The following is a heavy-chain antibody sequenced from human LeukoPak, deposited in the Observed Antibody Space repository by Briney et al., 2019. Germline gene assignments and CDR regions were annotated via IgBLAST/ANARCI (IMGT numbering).Heavy chain of an antibody. D-gene: IGHD3-3*01. CDR1: GYSFTSYW. CDR2: IYPGDSDT. Sequence: GESLKISCKGSGYSFTSYWIGWVRQMPGKGLEWMGIIYPGDSDTSYSPSFQGQVTISADKSISTAYRQWSSLKASDTAMYYCARHVTIFGVVTYYMDVWGKGTTVTVSS. J-gene: IGHJ6*03. V-gene: IGHV5-51*01. CDR3: ARHVTIFGVVTYYMDV.